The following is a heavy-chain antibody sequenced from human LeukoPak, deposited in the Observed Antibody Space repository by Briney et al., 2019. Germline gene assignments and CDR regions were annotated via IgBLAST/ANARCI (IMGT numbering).Heavy chain of an antibody. J-gene: IGHJ4*02. CDR1: GITFSNFA. Sequence: GGSLRLSCAASGITFSNFAMSWVRQASGKGLEWVSLIIGSSGDTFYADSVKGRFTISRDNSKNRLYLQMNSLRAEDTALYYCAKGAYDYIEMGYFDSWGQGTLVTVSS. D-gene: IGHD5-12*01. CDR2: IIGSSGDT. CDR3: AKGAYDYIEMGYFDS. V-gene: IGHV3-23*01.